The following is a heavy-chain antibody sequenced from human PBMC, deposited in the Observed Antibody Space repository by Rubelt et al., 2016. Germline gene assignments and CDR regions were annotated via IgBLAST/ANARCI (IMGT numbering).Heavy chain of an antibody. V-gene: IGHV4-39*01. CDR3: ARPAANGNEDAVHI. Sequence: QLQLQESGPGLVKPSETLSLTCTVSGGSISSTDYYWGWIRQPPGKGLVWIGNIYYSGSTYYNPSLTSRVTISVDTSKNQFALRLSSVTTADTARFYCARPAANGNEDAVHIWGQETMVTVSA. J-gene: IGHJ3*02. CDR2: IYYSGST. CDR1: GGSISSTDYY. D-gene: IGHD1-1*01.